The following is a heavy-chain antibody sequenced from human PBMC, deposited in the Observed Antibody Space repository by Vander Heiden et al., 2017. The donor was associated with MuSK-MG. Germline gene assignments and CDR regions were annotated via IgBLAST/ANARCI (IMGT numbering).Heavy chain of an antibody. J-gene: IGHJ5*02. CDR3: ARGGYQLQKGWFDP. CDR1: DGSISSSSSY. Sequence: QLQLQESGPGLVKPSDTLSLTCTVSDGSISSSSSYWGWIRQPPGKGLEWIGSIYYSGSTYYNPSLKSRVTISVDKSKNQFSLKLSSVTAPDTAVYYCARGGYQLQKGWFDPWGQGAQVTVSS. D-gene: IGHD2-2*01. CDR2: IYYSGST. V-gene: IGHV4-39*01.